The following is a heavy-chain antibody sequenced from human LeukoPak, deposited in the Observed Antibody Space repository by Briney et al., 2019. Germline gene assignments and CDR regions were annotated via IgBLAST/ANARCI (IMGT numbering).Heavy chain of an antibody. CDR3: ARGEYSYGDDYYYYMDV. V-gene: IGHV4-59*01. D-gene: IGHD5-18*01. CDR1: GGSISSCY. J-gene: IGHJ6*03. CDR2: IYYSGST. Sequence: PSETLSLTCTVSGGSISSCYWSWIRQPPGKGLEWIGYIYYSGSTNYNPSLKSRVTISVDTSKNQFSLKLSSVTAADTAVYYCARGEYSYGDDYYYYMDVWGKGTTVTVSS.